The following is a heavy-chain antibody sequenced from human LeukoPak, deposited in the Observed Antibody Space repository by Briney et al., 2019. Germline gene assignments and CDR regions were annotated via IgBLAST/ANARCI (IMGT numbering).Heavy chain of an antibody. J-gene: IGHJ4*02. CDR3: AKFRSGRLIYYFDY. CDR1: GFTFSRYA. D-gene: IGHD3-3*01. Sequence: PGGSLRLSCAASGFTFSRYAMSWVRQAPGKGLEWVSAISGSGGSTYYADSVKGRFTISRDNSKNTLYLQMNSLRAEDTAVYYCAKFRSGRLIYYFDYWGQGTLVTVSS. V-gene: IGHV3-23*01. CDR2: ISGSGGST.